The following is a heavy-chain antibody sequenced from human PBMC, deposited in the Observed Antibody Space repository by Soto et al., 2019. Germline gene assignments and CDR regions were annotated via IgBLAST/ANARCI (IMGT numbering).Heavy chain of an antibody. Sequence: SETLSLTCTVSGGSSNFYWSWIRQSPGKGLEWIGYMYHTGGANYNPSFRGRVTMSADMSKNQASLKLASVTAADTAVYYCERSLEPRWFDPWGQGTLVTVSS. CDR3: ERSLEPRWFDP. CDR1: GGSSNFY. CDR2: MYHTGGA. V-gene: IGHV4-59*01. J-gene: IGHJ5*02.